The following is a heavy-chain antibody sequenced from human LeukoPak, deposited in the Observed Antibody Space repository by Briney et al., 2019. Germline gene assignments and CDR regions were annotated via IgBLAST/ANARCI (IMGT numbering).Heavy chain of an antibody. J-gene: IGHJ6*02. Sequence: SETLSLTCTVSGGSISSSSYYWGWLRQPPGMGLEWIGSIYYSGSTYYNPSLKSRVTISVDTSKNQFSLKLSSVTAADTAVYYCARNTVLRYFDWLSTDGMDVWGQGTTVTVSS. CDR1: GGSISSSSYY. D-gene: IGHD3-9*01. CDR2: IYYSGST. V-gene: IGHV4-39*01. CDR3: ARNTVLRYFDWLSTDGMDV.